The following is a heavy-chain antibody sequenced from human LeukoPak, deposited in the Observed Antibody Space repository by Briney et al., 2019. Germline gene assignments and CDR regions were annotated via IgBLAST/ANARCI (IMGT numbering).Heavy chain of an antibody. CDR2: IYNSGST. CDR1: GGSISSYN. Sequence: SETLSLTCTVSGGSISSYNWSWVWHPPGQGLEWDGYIYNSGSTNSNPSLKRRVPISVETSMNQFSLKLSSVTAADTAGYYCARSYDWVWGSYRLAFDYWGQGTLVTVSS. D-gene: IGHD3-16*02. V-gene: IGHV4-59*08. J-gene: IGHJ4*02. CDR3: ARSYDWVWGSYRLAFDY.